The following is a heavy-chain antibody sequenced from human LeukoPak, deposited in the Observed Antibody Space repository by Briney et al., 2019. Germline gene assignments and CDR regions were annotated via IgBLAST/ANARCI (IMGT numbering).Heavy chain of an antibody. CDR2: INHSGST. CDR3: AGHHPRNTVDF. CDR1: GGSFSGYD. Sequence: PSETLSLTCAVYGGSFSGYDWSWIRQPPGKGLEWIGEINHSGSTNYNPSLKSRVTISVDTSKNQFSLKLSSVTAADTAVYYCAGHHPRNTVDFWGQGTLVTVSS. D-gene: IGHD2/OR15-2a*01. V-gene: IGHV4-34*01. J-gene: IGHJ4*02.